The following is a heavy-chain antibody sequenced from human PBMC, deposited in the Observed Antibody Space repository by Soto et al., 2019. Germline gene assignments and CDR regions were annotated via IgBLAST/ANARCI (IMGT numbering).Heavy chain of an antibody. J-gene: IGHJ4*02. CDR3: ATRVSATVLIKPAAMHFDY. CDR1: GFTFSTFA. Sequence: QVQLVESGGGVVQPGRSLRLSCAASGFTFSTFAMNWVRQAPGKGLEWVAIIWSDGNHKFYADSVKGRFTIYRDNSKKPLYLQRDSLRAEDTANYYCATRVSATVLIKPAAMHFDYWGQRTLVTVSS. V-gene: IGHV3-33*01. CDR2: IWSDGNHK. D-gene: IGHD2-2*01.